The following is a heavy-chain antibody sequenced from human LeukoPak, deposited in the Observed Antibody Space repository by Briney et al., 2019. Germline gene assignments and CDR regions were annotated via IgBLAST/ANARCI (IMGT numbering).Heavy chain of an antibody. V-gene: IGHV3-21*01. Sequence: GSLILSCAASGFTLSSYSMNWVRQAPGKGLEWVSSISSSSSYIYYADSVKGRFTISRDNAQNSLYLQMNSLRAEDTAVYYCAREHDYGGRSIAFDIWGQGTMVTVSS. CDR1: GFTLSSYS. J-gene: IGHJ3*02. D-gene: IGHD4-23*01. CDR2: ISSSSSYI. CDR3: AREHDYGGRSIAFDI.